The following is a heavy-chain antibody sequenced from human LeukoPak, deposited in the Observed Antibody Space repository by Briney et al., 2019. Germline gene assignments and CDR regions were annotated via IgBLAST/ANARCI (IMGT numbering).Heavy chain of an antibody. V-gene: IGHV1-2*02. D-gene: IGHD3-10*01. CDR3: ARGAKLYYYGSGSYYRVSSDY. CDR1: GYTFTGYY. Sequence: ASVTVSCKASGYTFTGYYMHWVRQAPGQGLEWMGWINPNSGGTNYAQKFQGRVTMTRDTSISTAYMELSRLRSDDTAVYYCARGAKLYYYGSGSYYRVSSDYWGQGTLVTVSS. CDR2: INPNSGGT. J-gene: IGHJ4*02.